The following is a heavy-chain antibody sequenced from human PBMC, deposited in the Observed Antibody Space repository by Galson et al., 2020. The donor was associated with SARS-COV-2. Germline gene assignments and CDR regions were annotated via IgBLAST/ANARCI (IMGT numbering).Heavy chain of an antibody. D-gene: IGHD3-22*01. Sequence: GESLKISCAASGFTFSSYAMHWVRQAPGKGLEWVAVISYDGSNKYYADSVKGRFTISRDNSKNTLYLQMNSLRAEDTAVYYCARDSALMIASYYCWMDVWGQGTTVTVSS. V-gene: IGHV3-30-3*01. J-gene: IGHJ6*02. CDR2: ISYDGSNK. CDR1: GFTFSSYA. CDR3: ARDSALMIASYYCWMDV.